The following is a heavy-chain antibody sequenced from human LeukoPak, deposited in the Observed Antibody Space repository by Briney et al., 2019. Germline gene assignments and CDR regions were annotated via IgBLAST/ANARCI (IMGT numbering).Heavy chain of an antibody. CDR3: ARDGYIY. CDR1: GDTFSSYA. CDR2: ISAYKGIT. V-gene: IGHV1-18*01. Sequence: GASVKVSCKASGDTFSSYAISWVRQAPGQGLEWMGWISAYKGITNYIQKLQGRVTITTDPSTSTAYMELKKLRSDDTAVYYCARDGYIYWGQGTLVTVSS. J-gene: IGHJ4*02. D-gene: IGHD2-2*02.